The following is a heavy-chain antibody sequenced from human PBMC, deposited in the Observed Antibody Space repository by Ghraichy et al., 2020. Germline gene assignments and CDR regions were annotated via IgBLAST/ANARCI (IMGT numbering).Heavy chain of an antibody. Sequence: ASVKVSCKASVYTFTCYGMHWVRQAPGQRPEWMGWINTGNGNTKYSQKFPGNGNTKYSEKFQGRVTITRDTSANTAYMELSSLRSEDTAVYYCACSSLGYYEPLDYWGQGTLVTVSS. V-gene: IGHV1-3*04. CDR1: VYTFTCYG. CDR3: ACSSLGYYEPLDY. CDR2: INTGNGNT. D-gene: IGHD3-22*01. J-gene: IGHJ4*02.